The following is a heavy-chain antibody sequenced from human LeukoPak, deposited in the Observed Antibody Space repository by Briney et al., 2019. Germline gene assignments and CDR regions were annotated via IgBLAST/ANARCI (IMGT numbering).Heavy chain of an antibody. CDR3: ARDPREVYYGMDV. V-gene: IGHV1-2*02. CDR1: GYTFTGYY. CDR2: INPNSGGT. J-gene: IGHJ6*02. Sequence: ASVKVSCKASGYTFTGYYMHWVRQAPGQGVVWMGWINPNSGGTNYAQKFQGRVTTTRDTSISTAYMELSRLRSDDTAVYYCARDPREVYYGMDVWGQGTTVTVSS.